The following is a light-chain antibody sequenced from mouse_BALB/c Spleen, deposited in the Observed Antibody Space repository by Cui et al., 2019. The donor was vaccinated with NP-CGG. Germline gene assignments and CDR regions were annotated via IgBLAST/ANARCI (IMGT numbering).Light chain of an antibody. Sequence: AVVTQESAITTSPGETVTLTCRSSTGAVTTSNYANWVQEKPDHLFTGLIGGTKNRAPGVPARFSGSLIGDKAALTITGAQTEDEAIYFCALWYSNHWVFGGGTKLTVL. CDR3: ALWYSNHWV. V-gene: IGLV1*01. J-gene: IGLJ1*01. CDR1: TGAVTTSNY. CDR2: GTK.